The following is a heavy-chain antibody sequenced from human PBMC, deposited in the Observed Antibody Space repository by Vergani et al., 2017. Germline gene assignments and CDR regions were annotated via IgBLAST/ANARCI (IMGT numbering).Heavy chain of an antibody. CDR3: ADRPGWDLLGEHAFDI. V-gene: IGHV2-5*02. Sequence: QITLKESGPPLVKPTQTLTLTCTCSGFSLSSGGVGAGWIRQPPGTGLEWLALSYWDDDQRYSPSIKSRLTITKDTSNNQVVRSMTNMDPVDTSTYYCADRPGWDLLGEHAFDIWGQGTMVTVSS. CDR1: GFSLSSGGVG. D-gene: IGHD1-26*01. CDR2: SYWDDDQ. J-gene: IGHJ3*02.